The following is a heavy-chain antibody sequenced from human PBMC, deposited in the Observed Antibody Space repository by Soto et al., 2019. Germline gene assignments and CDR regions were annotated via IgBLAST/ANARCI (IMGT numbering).Heavy chain of an antibody. J-gene: IGHJ4*02. CDR2: INPDSGAT. D-gene: IGHD2-8*02. CDR1: GYSFTGYY. Sequence: HEHLVQSGAEVKRPGAFLKVSCKASGYSFTGYYIHWVRQAPGQGLEWMGWINPDSGATNYAQNFQGRVTLTSDTSISTASMDLTSLTSDDTAVYYCARGDYGTGGYPFPYFDYWGQGTQVIVSS. V-gene: IGHV1-2*02. CDR3: ARGDYGTGGYPFPYFDY.